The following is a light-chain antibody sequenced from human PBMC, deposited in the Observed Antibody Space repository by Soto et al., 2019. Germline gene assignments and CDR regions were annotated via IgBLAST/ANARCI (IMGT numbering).Light chain of an antibody. J-gene: IGLJ3*02. V-gene: IGLV1-44*01. CDR2: SNN. Sequence: QSVLTQPPSASGTPGQRVTISCSGSSSNIGSNTVNWYQQLPGTAPKLLIYSNNQRPSGVPDRFSGSKSGTSASLAISGLQSEDEADYYCAAWDDSLNGNWVFGGGTSSPS. CDR1: SSNIGSNT. CDR3: AAWDDSLNGNWV.